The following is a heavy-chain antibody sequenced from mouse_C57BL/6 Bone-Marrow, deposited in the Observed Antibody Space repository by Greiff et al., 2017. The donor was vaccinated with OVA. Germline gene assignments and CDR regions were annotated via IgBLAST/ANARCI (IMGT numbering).Heavy chain of an antibody. CDR2: INPNYGTT. V-gene: IGHV1-39*01. CDR1: GYSFTDYN. CDR3: ARSSYDGYPPYWYFDV. Sequence: EVQGVESGPELVKPGASVKISCKASGYSFTDYNMNWVKQSNGKSLEWIGVINPNYGTTSYNQKFKGKATLTVDQSSSTAYMQLNSLTSEDSAVYYCARSSYDGYPPYWYFDVWGTGTTVTVSS. J-gene: IGHJ1*03. D-gene: IGHD2-3*01.